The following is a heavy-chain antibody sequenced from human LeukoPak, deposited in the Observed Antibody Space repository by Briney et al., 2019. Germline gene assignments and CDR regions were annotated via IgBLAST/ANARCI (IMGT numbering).Heavy chain of an antibody. CDR2: IYYSGST. J-gene: IGHJ4*02. V-gene: IGHV4-39*07. CDR3: ASCGYNAFDY. D-gene: IGHD5-24*01. CDR1: VGSISIISYY. Sequence: SETLSLTCTVSVGSISIISYYWGWIRQPPGKGLEWIGSIYYSGSTYYNPSLKSRVTISVDTSKNQFSLKLSSVTAADTAVYYCASCGYNAFDYWGQGTLVTVSS.